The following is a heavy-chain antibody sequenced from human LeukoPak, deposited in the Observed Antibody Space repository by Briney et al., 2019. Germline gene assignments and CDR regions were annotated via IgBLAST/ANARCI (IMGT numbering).Heavy chain of an antibody. CDR2: MNPNSGNT. Sequence: ASVKVSCKASGYTFTSYDINWVRQATGQGLEWMGWMNPNSGNTGYAQKFQGRVTMTRNTSISTAYMELSSLRSEDTAVYYCARVYYDFWGGYSNNWFDPWGQGTLVTVSP. D-gene: IGHD3-3*01. CDR1: GYTFTSYD. CDR3: ARVYYDFWGGYSNNWFDP. J-gene: IGHJ5*02. V-gene: IGHV1-8*01.